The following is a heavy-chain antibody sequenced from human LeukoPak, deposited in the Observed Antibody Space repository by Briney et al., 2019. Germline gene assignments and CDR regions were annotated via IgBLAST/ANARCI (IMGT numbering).Heavy chain of an antibody. D-gene: IGHD1-26*01. CDR3: ARVGFYRGSYSPAFYI. Sequence: ASVKVSCKASGYTFTGYYMHWVRQAPGQGLEWMGWINPNSGGTNYAQKFQGRVTMTRDTSISTAYMELSRLRSDGTAVYYCARVGFYRGSYSPAFYIWAQGTMVTVSS. V-gene: IGHV1-2*02. J-gene: IGHJ3*02. CDR2: INPNSGGT. CDR1: GYTFTGYY.